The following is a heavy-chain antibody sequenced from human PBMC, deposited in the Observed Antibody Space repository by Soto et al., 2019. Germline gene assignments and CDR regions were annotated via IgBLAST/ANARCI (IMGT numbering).Heavy chain of an antibody. CDR3: ARDGYSSSWGTWFDP. Sequence: SVKVSCKASGGTFSSYAISWVRQAPGQGLEWTGGIIPIFGTANYAQKFQGRVTITADKSTSTAYMELSSLRSEDTAVYYCARDGYSSSWGTWFDPWGQGTLVTVSS. CDR2: IIPIFGTA. J-gene: IGHJ5*02. CDR1: GGTFSSYA. D-gene: IGHD6-13*01. V-gene: IGHV1-69*06.